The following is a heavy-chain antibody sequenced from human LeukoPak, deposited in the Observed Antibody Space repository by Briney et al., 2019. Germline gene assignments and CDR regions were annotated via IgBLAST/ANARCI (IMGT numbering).Heavy chain of an antibody. D-gene: IGHD4-17*01. Sequence: PGGSLRLSCAASGFTFSSYAMHWVRQAPGKGPEWVAVISYDGSNKYYADSVKGRFTISRDNSKNTLYLQMNSLRAEDTAVYYCAREQAGDYYYYYYGMDVWGQGTTVTVSS. CDR2: ISYDGSNK. V-gene: IGHV3-30*04. CDR3: AREQAGDYYYYYYGMDV. J-gene: IGHJ6*02. CDR1: GFTFSSYA.